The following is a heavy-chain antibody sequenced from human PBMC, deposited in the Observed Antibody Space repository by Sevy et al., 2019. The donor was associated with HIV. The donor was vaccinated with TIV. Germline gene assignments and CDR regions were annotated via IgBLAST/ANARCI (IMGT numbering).Heavy chain of an antibody. Sequence: GGSLRLSCTASGFTFSSYGMNWVRQAPGKGLEWVSKISSSGSSIYYADSVKGRFTISRDNAKNSLNLQMNSLRAEYTAVYYCTRNGGAFDNGFDPWGQGTLVTVSS. V-gene: IGHV3-48*03. CDR3: TRNGGAFDNGFDP. CDR1: GFTFSSYG. J-gene: IGHJ5*02. D-gene: IGHD2-8*01. CDR2: ISSSGSSI.